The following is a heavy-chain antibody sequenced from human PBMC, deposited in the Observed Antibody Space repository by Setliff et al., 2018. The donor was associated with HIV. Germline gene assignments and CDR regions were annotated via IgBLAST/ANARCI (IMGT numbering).Heavy chain of an antibody. CDR1: GASISSDT. Sequence: PSETLSLTCIVSGASISSDTWSWIRQPPGKGLQWIGFIYNSATTNYNPSLKSRVTISLDTSKNQFSLKLTSVTAADTAVYYCARGGTSSNWFDPWGQGILVTVSS. V-gene: IGHV4-59*01. CDR3: ARGGTSSNWFDP. CDR2: IYNSATT. J-gene: IGHJ5*02. D-gene: IGHD2-2*01.